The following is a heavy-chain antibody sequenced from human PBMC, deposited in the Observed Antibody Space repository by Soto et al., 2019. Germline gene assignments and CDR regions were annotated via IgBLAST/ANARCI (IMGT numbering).Heavy chain of an antibody. CDR3: ATNVQIPSSWYNPEFQH. D-gene: IGHD6-13*01. CDR1: GDSINSGGHY. V-gene: IGHV4-31*03. CDR2: IYYNGAT. Sequence: QVQLQESGPGLVKPSQTLSVTCSVSGDSINSGGHYWSWIRQHPGKGLEWMGYIYYNGATNYKPSPRSRLVLSRDTTKNQFSLRLTSVTAADTALYFCATNVQIPSSWYNPEFQHWGQGTLVTVSS. J-gene: IGHJ1*01.